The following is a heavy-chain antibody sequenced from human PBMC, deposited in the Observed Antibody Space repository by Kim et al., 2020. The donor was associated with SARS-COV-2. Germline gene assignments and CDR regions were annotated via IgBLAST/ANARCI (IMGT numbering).Heavy chain of an antibody. CDR3: ARPYSGSYYDAFDI. D-gene: IGHD1-26*01. V-gene: IGHV3-64*04. Sequence: KGRFTTARDNPKNSLYLQMNILRAEDTAVYYCARPYSGSYYDAFDIWGQGTMVTVSS. J-gene: IGHJ3*02.